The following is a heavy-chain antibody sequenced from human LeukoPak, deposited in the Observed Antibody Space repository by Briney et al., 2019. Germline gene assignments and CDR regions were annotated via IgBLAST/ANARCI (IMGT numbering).Heavy chain of an antibody. V-gene: IGHV4-4*07. J-gene: IGHJ5*02. D-gene: IGHD2-21*02. CDR3: AKVAVTGYNWFDP. CDR2: IYSRGST. Sequence: SETLSLTCTVSGGSISSYYWSWIRQPAGKGLEWIGRIYSRGSTNYNPSFQSRVTMSLDTSKSQFSLKLSSVTAADTAVYYCAKVAVTGYNWFDPWGQGTLVTVSS. CDR1: GGSISSYY.